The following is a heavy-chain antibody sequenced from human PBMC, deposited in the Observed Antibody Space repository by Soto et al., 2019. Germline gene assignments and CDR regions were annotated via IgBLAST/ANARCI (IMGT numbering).Heavy chain of an antibody. J-gene: IGHJ4*02. V-gene: IGHV4-61*01. CDR2: IYYSGST. CDR3: EREGDILTGYPYFDY. Sequence: ASETLSLTCTLSGGSVSSGSYYWSWIRQPPGKGLEWIGYIYYSGSTNYNPSLKSRVTISVDTSKNQFSLKLSSVTAADTAVYYCEREGDILTGYPYFDYWGQGTLVTVSS. D-gene: IGHD3-9*01. CDR1: GGSVSSGSYY.